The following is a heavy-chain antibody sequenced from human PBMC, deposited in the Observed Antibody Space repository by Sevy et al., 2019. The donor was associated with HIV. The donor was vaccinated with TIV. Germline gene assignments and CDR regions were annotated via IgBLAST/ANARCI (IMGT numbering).Heavy chain of an antibody. CDR2: IYTSGST. Sequence: SETLSLTCTVSGGSIRGYYWSWIRQPAGKGLEWIGRIYTSGSTNYNPSLKSRVTMSVDTSKNQFSLKVTSVTAADTAIYYCARVKREGGPGGAGFYLYGVELWGQGTTVTASS. D-gene: IGHD1-26*01. J-gene: IGHJ6*02. CDR3: ARVKREGGPGGAGFYLYGVEL. V-gene: IGHV4-4*07. CDR1: GGSIRGYY.